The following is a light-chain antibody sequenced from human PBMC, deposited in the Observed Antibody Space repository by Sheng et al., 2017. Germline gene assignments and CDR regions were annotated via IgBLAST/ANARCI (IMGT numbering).Light chain of an antibody. CDR1: SSDVGAYNF. CDR2: DVS. V-gene: IGLV2-14*03. CDR3: SSYTSSSTLL. J-gene: IGLJ2*01. Sequence: QSALTQPASVSGSPGQSITISCTGTSSDVGAYNFVSWYQQHPGKAPKLMIYDVSSRPSGVSNRFSGSKSGNTASLTISGLRAEDEADYHCSSYTSSSTLLFGGGTKLTVL.